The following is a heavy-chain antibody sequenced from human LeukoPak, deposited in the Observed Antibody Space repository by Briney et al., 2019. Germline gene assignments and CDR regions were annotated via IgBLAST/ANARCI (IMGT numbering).Heavy chain of an antibody. CDR2: ISGRGGST. Sequence: GGSLGPSCAPPGLTFRSNAMSWFRQAPGKGLDWVSPISGRGGSTYYGDSVKGRFTISRDNSKNTLYLQMNSLRAEDTAVYYCAKPGGEYYDSSGYYYYFDYWGQGTLVTVSS. J-gene: IGHJ4*02. V-gene: IGHV3-23*01. CDR1: GLTFRSNA. CDR3: AKPGGEYYDSSGYYYYFDY. D-gene: IGHD3-22*01.